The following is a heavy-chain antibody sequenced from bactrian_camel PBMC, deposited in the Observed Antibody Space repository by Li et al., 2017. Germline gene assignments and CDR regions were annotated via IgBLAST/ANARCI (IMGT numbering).Heavy chain of an antibody. CDR2: IDSDGIT. J-gene: IGHJ4*01. CDR3: AADSSCSAEPLRSSLYNY. V-gene: IGHV3S26*01. CDR1: GYTYSSYC. Sequence: HVQLVESGGGSVQAGGSLRLSCAASGYTYSSYCMGAFRQAPGKEREGVAVIDSDGITSYADSVKGRFTISKDNAKNTLYLQMNSLKPEDTAMYYCAADSSCSAEPLRSSLYNYWGQGTQVTVS. D-gene: IGHD4*01.